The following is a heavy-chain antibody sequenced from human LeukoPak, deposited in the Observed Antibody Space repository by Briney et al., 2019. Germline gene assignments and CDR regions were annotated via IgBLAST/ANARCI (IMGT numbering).Heavy chain of an antibody. CDR3: ATGPAVGGPQYYYMDV. Sequence: ASVKVSCKASGGTFSSYVISWVRQAPGQGLEWMGGFDPEDGETIYAQKFQGRVTMTEDTSTDTAYMELSSLRSEDTAVYYCATGPAVGGPQYYYMDVWGKGTTVTVSS. D-gene: IGHD3-10*01. CDR1: GGTFSSYV. CDR2: FDPEDGET. V-gene: IGHV1-24*01. J-gene: IGHJ6*03.